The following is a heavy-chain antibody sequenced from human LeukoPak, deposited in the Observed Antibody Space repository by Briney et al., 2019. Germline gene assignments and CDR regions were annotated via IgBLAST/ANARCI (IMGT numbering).Heavy chain of an antibody. CDR2: IKSKRYGETT. J-gene: IGHJ4*02. V-gene: IGHV3-15*01. CDR3: TSLVGSPTY. CDR1: GFTFQYAW. D-gene: IGHD4-23*01. Sequence: GASMRLSCAGSGFTFQYAWMRCASQAPGKWTEWVGRIKSKRYGETTDYTTPVKSRFSISRDDSKNTVYLQMNSLRTEDTTVYYCTSLVGSPTYWGQGTLVAVSS.